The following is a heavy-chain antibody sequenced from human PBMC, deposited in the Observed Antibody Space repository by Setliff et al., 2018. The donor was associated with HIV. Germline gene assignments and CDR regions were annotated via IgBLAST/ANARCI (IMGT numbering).Heavy chain of an antibody. V-gene: IGHV3-74*03. CDR1: GFSFTDFW. CDR2: INRDGSGT. CDR3: ARDNRDNFGVVTGYGMDV. J-gene: IGHJ6*02. Sequence: PGGSLRLSCAASGFSFTDFWMHWVRQVPGKGLVWVSRINRDGSGTTYADSVKGRFTISRDNAKNTLYLQMNSLRAEDTAMYYCARDNRDNFGVVTGYGMDVWGQGTSVTVSS. D-gene: IGHD3-3*01.